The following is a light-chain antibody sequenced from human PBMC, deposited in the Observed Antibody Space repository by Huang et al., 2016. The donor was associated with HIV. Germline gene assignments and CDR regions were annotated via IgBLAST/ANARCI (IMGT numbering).Light chain of an antibody. Sequence: DIQVTQSPSTLSAFVGDRVNITCRTSQRISTWLAWYQQRPGKAPNLLISKASKLETWVQTRFSGNGSGTEFTLTINGLQPDDIATYYCQHQWTFGQGTKVEIK. CDR2: KAS. CDR1: QRISTW. V-gene: IGKV1-5*03. CDR3: QHQWT. J-gene: IGKJ1*01.